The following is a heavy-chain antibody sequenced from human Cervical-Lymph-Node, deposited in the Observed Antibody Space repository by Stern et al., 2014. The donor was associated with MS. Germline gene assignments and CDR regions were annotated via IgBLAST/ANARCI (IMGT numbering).Heavy chain of an antibody. V-gene: IGHV1-58*02. CDR1: GITFSHSA. Sequence: QLVQSGPEVKKPGTSVKVSCKASGITFSHSAIQGLRQARGTTPEWIGWVVVFNGDVNYAPRFQERVTITRDMSTSTVYMELRSLKSEDTAIYYCASERYTYYDDQRPPGGFDPWGQGTLVTVSS. CDR2: VVVFNGDV. D-gene: IGHD5-18*01. J-gene: IGHJ5*02. CDR3: ASERYTYYDDQRPPGGFDP.